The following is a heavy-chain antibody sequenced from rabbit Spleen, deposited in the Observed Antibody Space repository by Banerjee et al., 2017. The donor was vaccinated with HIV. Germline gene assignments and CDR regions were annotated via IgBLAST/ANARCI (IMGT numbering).Heavy chain of an antibody. CDR2: IYTGSGST. J-gene: IGHJ4*01. Sequence: QSSEESGGDLVKPGASLTLTCTASGFDLSNYYYMCWVRQAPGKGLEWIACIYTGSGSTYYASWAKGRFSISETSSTTVTLQMTRLTAADTATYFCAISYPGSSYGFNLWGQGTLVTV. D-gene: IGHD8-1*01. CDR1: GFDLSNYYY. CDR3: AISYPGSSYGFNL. V-gene: IGHV1S40*01.